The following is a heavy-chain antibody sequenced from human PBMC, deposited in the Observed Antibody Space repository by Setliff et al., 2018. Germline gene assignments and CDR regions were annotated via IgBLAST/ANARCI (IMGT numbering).Heavy chain of an antibody. Sequence: GGSLRLSCAASGFTFSSYAMSWVRQAPGKGLEWVSAISGSRDHLFYTDSVKGRFTISRDNSKNTLYLQMDSLRAEDTAVYYCARNWVTAQHYYYGMDVWGQGTTVTVSS. V-gene: IGHV3-23*01. CDR3: ARNWVTAQHYYYGMDV. CDR2: ISGSRDHL. CDR1: GFTFSSYA. D-gene: IGHD2-21*02. J-gene: IGHJ6*02.